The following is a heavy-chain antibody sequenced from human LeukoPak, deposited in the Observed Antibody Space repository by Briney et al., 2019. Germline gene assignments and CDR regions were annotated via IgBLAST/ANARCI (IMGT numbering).Heavy chain of an antibody. J-gene: IGHJ4*02. D-gene: IGHD4-11*01. CDR3: AKDRSVTDPFAFDY. CDR2: ISSSSSYI. CDR1: GFTFSSYG. V-gene: IGHV3-21*01. Sequence: PGGSLRLSCAASGFTFSSYGMHWVRQAPGKGLEWVSSISSSSSYIYYADSVKGRFTISRDNSKNTLYLQMNSLRAEDTAVYYCAKDRSVTDPFAFDYWGQGTLVTVSS.